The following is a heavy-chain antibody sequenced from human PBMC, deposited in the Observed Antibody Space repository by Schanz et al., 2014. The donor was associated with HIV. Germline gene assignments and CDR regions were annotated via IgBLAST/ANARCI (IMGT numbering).Heavy chain of an antibody. Sequence: DVQLVESGGSLVQPGGSLRLSCAASGFTFSSYAMSWVRQAPGKGLEWVSAISGSISTTFYADSVKGRFTISRDNSKNTLYLQVKSLRAEDTAVYYCTKDRNYYDSRFLGKGNYYYYYGMDVWGQGTTVTVSS. J-gene: IGHJ6*02. CDR3: TKDRNYYDSRFLGKGNYYYYYGMDV. V-gene: IGHV3-23*04. D-gene: IGHD3-22*01. CDR2: ISGSISTT. CDR1: GFTFSSYA.